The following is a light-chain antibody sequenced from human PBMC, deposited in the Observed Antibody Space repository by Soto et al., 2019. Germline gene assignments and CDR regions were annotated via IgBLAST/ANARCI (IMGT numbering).Light chain of an antibody. Sequence: QSVLTQSSSASASLGSSVKLTCTLSSGHSNYIIAWHQQQPGKAPRYLMKVEGTGGYNKGSGVPDRFSGSSSGAARYLTISNLQSEDEADYYCCSYAGSSTLVFGGGTKLTVL. J-gene: IGLJ2*01. CDR3: CSYAGSSTLV. V-gene: IGLV4-60*03. CDR1: SGHSNYI. CDR2: VEGTGGY.